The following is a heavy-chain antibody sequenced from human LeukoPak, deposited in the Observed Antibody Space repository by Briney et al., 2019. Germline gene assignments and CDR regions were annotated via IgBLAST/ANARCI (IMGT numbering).Heavy chain of an antibody. Sequence: PSETLSLTCIVSGGSISSSSYYWGWIRQPPGKGLEWIGSIYYSGSTYYNPSLKSRVTVSVDTSKNQFSLRLKSVTAADTAVYYCARVSGPRDYYYGMDVWGQGTTVTVSS. D-gene: IGHD5-12*01. CDR3: ARVSGPRDYYYGMDV. J-gene: IGHJ6*02. CDR1: GGSISSSSYY. CDR2: IYYSGST. V-gene: IGHV4-39*07.